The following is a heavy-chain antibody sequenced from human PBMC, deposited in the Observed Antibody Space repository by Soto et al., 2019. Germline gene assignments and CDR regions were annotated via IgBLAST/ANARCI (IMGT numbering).Heavy chain of an antibody. J-gene: IGHJ4*02. D-gene: IGHD5-18*01. CDR3: VRQACSYSYSHPYFFDV. Sequence: PGGSLRLSCAASGFTFSSFEMNWVRQAPGRGLEWIAFITSSGRTMSYADSVKGRFTISRDNAGNSLSLQMNTLRAEDTAIYYCVRQACSYSYSHPYFFDVWAQGALVTV. CDR2: ITSSGRTM. CDR1: GFTFSSFE. V-gene: IGHV3-48*03.